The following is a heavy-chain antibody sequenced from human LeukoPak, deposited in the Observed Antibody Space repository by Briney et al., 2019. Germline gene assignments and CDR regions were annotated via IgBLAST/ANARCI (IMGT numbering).Heavy chain of an antibody. CDR1: GFTFSSYW. CDR2: IKQDGSEK. Sequence: GGSLRLSCAASGFTFSSYWMSWVRQAPGKGLEWVANIKQDGSEKNYVDSVKGRFTISRDNAKNSMNLQVNSLRAEDTAVYYCASGGSSGWYIKDWGQGTLVTVSS. V-gene: IGHV3-7*01. CDR3: ASGGSSGWYIKD. D-gene: IGHD6-19*01. J-gene: IGHJ4*02.